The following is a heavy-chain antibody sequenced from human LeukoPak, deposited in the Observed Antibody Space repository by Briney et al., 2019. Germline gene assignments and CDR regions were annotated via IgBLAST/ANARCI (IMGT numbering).Heavy chain of an antibody. D-gene: IGHD5-24*01. CDR1: GYTFTGYY. CDR2: INPNSGGT. CDR3: ARVGPLGEWLQFEGWLDP. J-gene: IGHJ5*02. Sequence: GASVKVSCKASGYTFTGYYMHWVRQAPGQGLEWMGWINPNSGGTNYAQKFQGRVTMARDTSISTAYMELSRLRSDDTAVYYCARVGPLGEWLQFEGWLDPWGQGTLVTVSS. V-gene: IGHV1-2*02.